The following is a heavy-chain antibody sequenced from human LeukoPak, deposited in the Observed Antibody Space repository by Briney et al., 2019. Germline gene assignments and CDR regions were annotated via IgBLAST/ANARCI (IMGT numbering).Heavy chain of an antibody. CDR1: GGSISSYY. CDR3: ARVSGGSSSGGDYFDY. Sequence: SETLSLTCTVSGGSISSYYWSWIRQPPGKGLEWIGYIYYSGSTNYNPSLKSRVTISVDTSKNQFPLKLSSVTAADTAVYYCARVSGGSSSGGDYFDYWGQGTLVTVSS. V-gene: IGHV4-59*08. D-gene: IGHD3-16*01. CDR2: IYYSGST. J-gene: IGHJ4*02.